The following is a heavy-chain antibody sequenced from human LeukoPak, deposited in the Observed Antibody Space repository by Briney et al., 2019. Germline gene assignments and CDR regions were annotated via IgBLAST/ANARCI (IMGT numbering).Heavy chain of an antibody. J-gene: IGHJ4*02. CDR3: ARPYSSGWYSAAVRFDY. CDR1: GYTFTGYY. Sequence: ASVKVSCKASGYTFTGYYMHWVRQAPGQGLEWMGWINPNGGGTNYAQKFQGRVTMTRDTSISTAYMELSRLRSDDTAVYYCARPYSSGWYSAAVRFDYWGQGTLVTVSS. D-gene: IGHD6-19*01. CDR2: INPNGGGT. V-gene: IGHV1-2*02.